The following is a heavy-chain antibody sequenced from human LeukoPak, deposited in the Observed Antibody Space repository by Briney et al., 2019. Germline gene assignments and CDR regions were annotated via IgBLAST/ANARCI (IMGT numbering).Heavy chain of an antibody. CDR1: GFTFSSYW. V-gene: IGHV3-74*01. Sequence: TGGSLRLSCAASGFTFSSYWMHWVRQAPGKGLVWVSRINTDGSRTTYADSVRGRFTISRDNAKNTLYLQMNSLRAEDTAVYYCARAGSYYDSSGYYFPFDYWGQGTLVTVSS. D-gene: IGHD3-22*01. CDR3: ARAGSYYDSSGYYFPFDY. J-gene: IGHJ4*02. CDR2: INTDGSRT.